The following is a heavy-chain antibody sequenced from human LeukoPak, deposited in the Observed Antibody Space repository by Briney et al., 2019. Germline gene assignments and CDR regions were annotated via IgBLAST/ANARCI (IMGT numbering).Heavy chain of an antibody. D-gene: IGHD5-24*01. CDR1: GFTFTSYG. CDR3: ARDGVEMATYYYYAMDV. CDR2: ISAYSDNT. V-gene: IGHV1-18*04. Sequence: ASVTVSCKASGFTFTSYGFSWVRQAPGQGLEWRGWISAYSDNTNFAQKFQDRVTMTTDTSTSTAYMELRSLRSDDTAVYYCARDGVEMATYYYYAMDVWGQGTTVTVSS. J-gene: IGHJ6*02.